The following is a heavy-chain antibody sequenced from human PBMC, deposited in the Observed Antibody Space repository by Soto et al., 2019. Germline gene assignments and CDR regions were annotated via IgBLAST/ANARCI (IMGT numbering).Heavy chain of an antibody. CDR1: GYSFTSYW. V-gene: IGHV5-51*01. J-gene: IGHJ6*03. CDR2: IYPGDSDT. D-gene: IGHD2-2*01. Sequence: GESLKISCKGSGYSFTSYWIGWVRQMPGKGLEWMGIIYPGDSDTRYSPSFQGQVTISADKSISTAYLQWSSLKASDTAMYYCARGYCSSTSCYYYCMDVWGKGTKVTVSS. CDR3: ARGYCSSTSCYYYCMDV.